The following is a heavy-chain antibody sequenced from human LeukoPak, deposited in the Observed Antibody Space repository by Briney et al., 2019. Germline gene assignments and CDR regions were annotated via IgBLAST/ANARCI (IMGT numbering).Heavy chain of an antibody. CDR3: AKDFIAVAKYYFDY. D-gene: IGHD6-19*01. CDR1: GFTFSSYA. CDR2: IRGSGGST. Sequence: GGSLRLSCAASGFTFSSYAMSWVRQAPGKGPEWVPAIRGSGGSTYYADSVKARFTISRDNSKNTLYLKMNSLRAEDTAVYYCAKDFIAVAKYYFDYWGQGTLVTVSS. V-gene: IGHV3-23*01. J-gene: IGHJ4*02.